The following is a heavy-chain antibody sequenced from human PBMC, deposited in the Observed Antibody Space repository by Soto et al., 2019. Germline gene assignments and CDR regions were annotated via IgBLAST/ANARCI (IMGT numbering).Heavy chain of an antibody. V-gene: IGHV4-30-4*01. J-gene: IGHJ4*02. CDR3: ARVVIYSGYDYDY. Sequence: PSETLSLTCTVSGGSISSGDYYWSWIRQPPGKGLEWIGYIYYSGSTYYNPSLKSRVTISVDTSKNQFSLKLSSVTAADTAVYYCARVVIYSGYDYDYWGQGTLVTVSS. CDR1: GGSISSGDYY. D-gene: IGHD5-12*01. CDR2: IYYSGST.